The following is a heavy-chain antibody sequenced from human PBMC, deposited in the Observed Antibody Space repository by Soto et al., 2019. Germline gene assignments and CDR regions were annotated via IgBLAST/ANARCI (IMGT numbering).Heavy chain of an antibody. D-gene: IGHD2-2*02. CDR3: ARDIVVGTPAIPLPFYPYDGMDV. J-gene: IGHJ6*02. CDR2: ISSSGSLI. Sequence: ESGGGLVQPGGSLRLTCEASGFIFTNYDMNWVRQAPGKGLEWVSYISSSGSLIYYAESVQGRFTISRDNGRNSLYLQMNSLRAEDTAVYYCARDIVVGTPAIPLPFYPYDGMDVWGQGTTVTVSS. V-gene: IGHV3-48*03. CDR1: GFIFTNYD.